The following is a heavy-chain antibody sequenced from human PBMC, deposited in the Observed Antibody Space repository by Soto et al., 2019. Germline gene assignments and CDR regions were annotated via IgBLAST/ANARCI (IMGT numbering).Heavy chain of an antibody. CDR2: ISSSSSYI. Sequence: EVQLVESGGGLVKPGGSLRLSCAASGFTFSSYSMNWVRQAPGKGLEWVSSISSSSSYIYYADSVKGRFTISRDNAKNSLYLQMNSLRAEDTAVYYCARDRWLQSEGAFDIWGRGTMVTVSS. J-gene: IGHJ3*02. V-gene: IGHV3-21*01. CDR3: ARDRWLQSEGAFDI. D-gene: IGHD5-12*01. CDR1: GFTFSSYS.